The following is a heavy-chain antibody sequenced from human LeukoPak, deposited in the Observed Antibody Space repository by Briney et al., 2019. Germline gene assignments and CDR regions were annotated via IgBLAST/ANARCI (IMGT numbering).Heavy chain of an antibody. CDR2: ITSSSSII. Sequence: PGGSLRLSCAASGFTFSNYNMNWVRQAPGKGLEWVSYITSSSSIIYYADSVKGRFAISRDNAKNSLHLQMNSLRAEDTAVYYCARDFEAAGEDYWGQGTLVTVSS. CDR3: ARDFEAAGEDY. D-gene: IGHD6-13*01. V-gene: IGHV3-48*01. CDR1: GFTFSNYN. J-gene: IGHJ4*02.